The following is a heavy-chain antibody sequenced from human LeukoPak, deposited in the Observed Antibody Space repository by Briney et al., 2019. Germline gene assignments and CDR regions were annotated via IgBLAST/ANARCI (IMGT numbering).Heavy chain of an antibody. D-gene: IGHD5-18*01. CDR3: ARQGRARRYSYSYGVGTHFDY. Sequence: PSETLSLTCAVYGGSFSGYCWSWIRQPPGKGLEWIGEINHSGGTNYNPSLKSRVTISVDTSKNQFSLKLSSVTAADTAVYYCARQGRARRYSYSYGVGTHFDYWGQGTLVTVSS. V-gene: IGHV4-34*01. CDR1: GGSFSGYC. J-gene: IGHJ4*02. CDR2: INHSGGT.